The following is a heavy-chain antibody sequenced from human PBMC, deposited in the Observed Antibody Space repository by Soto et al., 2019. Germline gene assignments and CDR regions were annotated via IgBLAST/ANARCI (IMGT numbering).Heavy chain of an antibody. D-gene: IGHD3-3*01. CDR3: ARVTLPSTRFRVGRDWYFDL. J-gene: IGHJ2*01. V-gene: IGHV4-59*01. CDR2: IYYNGIT. Sequence: SETLSLTCTISGVSISTYYWSWIRQPPGKGLEWIGYIYYNGITNYNPSLKSRVAMSIDTSKNQFSLKLTSVTTADTAVYYCARVTLPSTRFRVGRDWYFDLWGRGTLVTVSS. CDR1: GVSISTYY.